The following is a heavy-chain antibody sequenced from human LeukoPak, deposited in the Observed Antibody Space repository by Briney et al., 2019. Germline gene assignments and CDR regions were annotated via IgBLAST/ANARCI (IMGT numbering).Heavy chain of an antibody. CDR2: ILPDGSQK. CDR3: GRLAHNAWYAIDF. CDR1: DLTFDFYW. V-gene: IGHV3-7*01. J-gene: IGHJ4*02. D-gene: IGHD2-2*01. Sequence: GGSLRLSCVASDLTFDFYWMTWVRQAPGEGLEWLANILPDGSQKYYVDSVKGRFTISRDNPKNSLYLQINNLRAEDTAVYYCGRLAHNAWYAIDFWGQGTLVTVSS.